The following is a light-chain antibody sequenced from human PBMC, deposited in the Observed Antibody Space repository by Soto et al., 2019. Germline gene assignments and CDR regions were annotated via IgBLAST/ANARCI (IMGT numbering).Light chain of an antibody. CDR3: SSYTSSSTYV. CDR2: EVS. CDR1: SSDVGGYNY. V-gene: IGLV2-14*01. Sequence: SALTQPSSLSGSPGRSITISCTGTSSDVGGYNYVSWYQQNPGKAPKLMIYEVSNRPSGVSNRFSGSKSGNTASLTISGLQAEDEADYYCSSYTSSSTYVYGTGTKVTVL. J-gene: IGLJ1*01.